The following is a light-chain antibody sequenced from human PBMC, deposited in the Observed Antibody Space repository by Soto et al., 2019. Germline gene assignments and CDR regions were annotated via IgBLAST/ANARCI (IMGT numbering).Light chain of an antibody. CDR2: GDN. CDR3: SSYAGSNMGV. CDR1: TSNIGAPYD. V-gene: IGLV1-40*01. J-gene: IGLJ1*01. Sequence: SVLTQPPSVSGAPGQRVSISCTGSTSNIGAPYDVHWYQHLPGTAPKLLIYGDNNRPSGVPDRFSGSKSGTSASLAITRLQAEDEADYYCSSYAGSNMGVFGSGTKVTVL.